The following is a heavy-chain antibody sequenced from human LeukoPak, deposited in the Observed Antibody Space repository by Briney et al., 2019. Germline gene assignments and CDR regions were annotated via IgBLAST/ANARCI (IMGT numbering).Heavy chain of an antibody. J-gene: IGHJ4*02. CDR3: AKDSAFDY. V-gene: IGHV3-30*18. CDR2: ISYDGSNK. CDR1: GFTFSSYG. Sequence: GGSLRLSCAASGFTFSSYGMPWVRQAPGKGLEWVAVISYDGSNKYYADSVKGRFTISRDNSKNTLYLQMNSLRAEDTAVYYCAKDSAFDYWGQGTLVTVSS.